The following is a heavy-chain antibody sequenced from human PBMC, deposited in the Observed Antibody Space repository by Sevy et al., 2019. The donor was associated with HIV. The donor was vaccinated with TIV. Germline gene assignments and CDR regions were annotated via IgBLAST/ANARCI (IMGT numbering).Heavy chain of an antibody. CDR1: GLSFSSNW. CDR3: VRDQGTHYYYAMDV. CDR2: ISSDGNSI. Sequence: GGSLRLSCAASGLSFSSNWMHWVRQVPWKGLLWVARISSDGNSITYAHSVEGRFTISRDNAKDMLYLQVNSLKADDTALYYCVRDQGTHYYYAMDVWGQGTMVTVSS. J-gene: IGHJ6*02. V-gene: IGHV3-74*03. D-gene: IGHD3-10*01.